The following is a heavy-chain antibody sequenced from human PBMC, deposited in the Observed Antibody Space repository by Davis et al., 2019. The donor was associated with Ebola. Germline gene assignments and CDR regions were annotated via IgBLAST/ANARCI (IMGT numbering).Heavy chain of an antibody. CDR2: IISNSGDT. CDR3: ARGHNYGFEY. J-gene: IGHJ4*02. CDR1: GYTFTGYN. Sequence: ASVKVSCKASGYTFTGYNIHWVRRAPGHGLEWMGRIISNSGDTNYAQNFQGRVTMTRDTSISTAYMELSRLTSDDTAVYYCARGHNYGFEYWGQGTLVTVSS. D-gene: IGHD5-18*01. V-gene: IGHV1-2*06.